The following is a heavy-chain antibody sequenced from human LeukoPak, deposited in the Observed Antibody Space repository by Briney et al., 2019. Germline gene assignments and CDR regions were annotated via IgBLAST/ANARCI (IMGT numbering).Heavy chain of an antibody. J-gene: IGHJ4*02. CDR1: GFTFSSYA. CDR3: AKDIVVVTHGDY. D-gene: IGHD3-22*01. Sequence: GGSLRPSCAASGFTFSSYAMSWVRQAPGKGLEWVSAISGSGGSTYYADSVKGRFTISRDNSKNTLYLQMNSLRAEDTAVYYCAKDIVVVTHGDYWGQGTLVTVSS. CDR2: ISGSGGST. V-gene: IGHV3-23*01.